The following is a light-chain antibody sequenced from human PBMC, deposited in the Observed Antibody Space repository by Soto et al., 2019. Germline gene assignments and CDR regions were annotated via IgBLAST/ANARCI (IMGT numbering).Light chain of an antibody. V-gene: IGKV1-33*01. CDR1: QDISKY. CDR2: DAS. Sequence: DIQMTQSPSSLSASVGDRVTITFQASQDISKYLNWYQQKPGKAPKLLIYDASNLEEGVPSRFSGTGSCTFYTLTISSLHPDDFAAYHCQQYDSIPFTFGPGTKVEIK. CDR3: QQYDSIPFT. J-gene: IGKJ3*01.